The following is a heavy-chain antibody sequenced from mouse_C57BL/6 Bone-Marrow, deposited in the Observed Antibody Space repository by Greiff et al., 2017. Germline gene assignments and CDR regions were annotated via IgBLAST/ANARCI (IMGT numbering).Heavy chain of an antibody. J-gene: IGHJ1*03. CDR3: ARNYYGSSYWYFDV. V-gene: IGHV1-61*01. Sequence: QVQLQQSGAELVRPGSSVKLSCKASGYTFTSYWMDWVKQRPGQGLEWIGNIYPSDSETHYNQKFKDKATLTVDKSSSTAYMQLSSLTSDDSAVYYCARNYYGSSYWYFDVWGTGTTVTVSS. CDR1: GYTFTSYW. D-gene: IGHD1-1*01. CDR2: IYPSDSET.